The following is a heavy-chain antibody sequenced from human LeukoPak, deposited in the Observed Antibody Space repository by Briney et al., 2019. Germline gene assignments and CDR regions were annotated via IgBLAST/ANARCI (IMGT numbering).Heavy chain of an antibody. J-gene: IGHJ4*02. V-gene: IGHV3-30*18. CDR1: GFTFGSYN. Sequence: GGSLRLSCAASGFTFGSYNMHWVRQAPGKGLEWVALTSYDGSNKYYADSVKGRFTISRDNSENTEYLQMNSLRAEDTAVYYCAKERGELWSEPYFDYWGQGSLLTVSS. D-gene: IGHD3-16*01. CDR3: AKERGELWSEPYFDY. CDR2: TSYDGSNK.